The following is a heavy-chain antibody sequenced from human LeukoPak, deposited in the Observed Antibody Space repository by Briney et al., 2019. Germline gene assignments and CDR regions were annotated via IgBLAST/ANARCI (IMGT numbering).Heavy chain of an antibody. CDR3: ARDSVVVEVASTRGPGY. J-gene: IGHJ4*02. CDR1: GFAFSSYA. CDR2: ISGGGGST. V-gene: IGHV3-23*01. Sequence: GGSLRLSCAASGFAFSSYAMSWVRQAPGKGLEWVSAISGGGGSTYYADSVKGRFTISRDNSKNTLYLQMNSLSAEDTAVYYCARDSVVVEVASTRGPGYWGQGTLVTVSS. D-gene: IGHD2-15*01.